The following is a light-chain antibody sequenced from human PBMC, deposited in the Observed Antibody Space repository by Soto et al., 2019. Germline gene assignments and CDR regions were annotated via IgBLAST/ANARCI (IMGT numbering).Light chain of an antibody. V-gene: IGKV3-20*01. CDR2: AAS. CDR3: QQYGSSPLT. CDR1: QSVSSSY. J-gene: IGKJ4*01. Sequence: EIVLTQSPGTLSLSPGERATLSCRASQSVSSSYLAWYQQKPGQAPRLLIYAASSRATGIPARFSGSGSGTDFTLTISRLEPEDFAVYYCQQYGSSPLTFGGGTKVEIK.